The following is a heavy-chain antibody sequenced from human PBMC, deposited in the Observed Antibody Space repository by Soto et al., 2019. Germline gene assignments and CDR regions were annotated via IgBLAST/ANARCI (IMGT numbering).Heavy chain of an antibody. Sequence: QITLKVSGPTLVKPTQPLMLTCTFSWFSLSTSGVGVGWIRHPPGKALEWLALIYWDDDTRYSPSLKSRLTITKDTYKNQVVLTMTNMDREDTVTYSCANRLRSSSGWYISAFDIWGQGTMVTVSS. CDR1: WFSLSTSGVG. CDR3: ANRLRSSSGWYISAFDI. V-gene: IGHV2-5*02. CDR2: IYWDDDT. J-gene: IGHJ3*02. D-gene: IGHD6-19*01.